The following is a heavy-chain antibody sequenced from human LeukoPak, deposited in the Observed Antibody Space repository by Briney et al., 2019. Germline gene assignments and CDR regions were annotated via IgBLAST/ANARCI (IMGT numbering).Heavy chain of an antibody. V-gene: IGHV4-59*08. CDR2: IYYSGST. Sequence: SETLSLTCTVSGGSISSYYWSWIRQPPGKGLEWIGYIYYSGSTNYNPSLKSRVTISVDTSKNQFSLKLSSVTAADTAVYYCARVRMIRGVTPEYYFDFWGQGSLVTVAS. J-gene: IGHJ4*02. CDR1: GGSISSYY. CDR3: ARVRMIRGVTPEYYFDF. D-gene: IGHD3-10*01.